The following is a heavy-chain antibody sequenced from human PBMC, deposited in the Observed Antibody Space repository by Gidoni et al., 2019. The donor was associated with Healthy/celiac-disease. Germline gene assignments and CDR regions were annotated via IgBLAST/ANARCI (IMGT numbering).Heavy chain of an antibody. CDR3: AAEIWFGELSSYYFDY. D-gene: IGHD3-10*01. CDR1: GFTFTSSS. CDR2: IVVGSGNT. V-gene: IGHV1-58*01. J-gene: IGHJ4*02. Sequence: QMQLVQSGPEVKQPGTAVKVSCKDSGFTFTSSSVSWVRQARGQSLEWLGWIVVGSGNTNYAQMFPERVTITRDMSTSTAYMELSSLRSEDTAVYYCAAEIWFGELSSYYFDYWGQGTLLTVSS.